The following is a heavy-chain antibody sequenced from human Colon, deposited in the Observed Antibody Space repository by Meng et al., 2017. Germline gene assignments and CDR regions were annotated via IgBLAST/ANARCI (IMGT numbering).Heavy chain of an antibody. CDR3: ARDSSSSAYSPFDY. J-gene: IGHJ4*02. CDR2: TYYRSKWYN. V-gene: IGHV6-1*01. CDR1: GESVSSNSAS. D-gene: IGHD3-22*01. Sequence: VQPQQSAPGPDNPSHTLQLACARAGESVSSNSASWNRIRQAPTRGLEGLGRTYYRSKWYNDYAGSVKSRITINPDTSKNQFSLQLNSVTPEDTAVYYCARDSSSSAYSPFDYWGQGTLVTVSS.